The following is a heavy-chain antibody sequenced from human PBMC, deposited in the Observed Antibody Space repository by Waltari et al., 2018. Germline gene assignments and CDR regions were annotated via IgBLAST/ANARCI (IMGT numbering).Heavy chain of an antibody. CDR2: IIPIFGTA. CDR3: ARIGYYYGSGSYFYYYYGMDV. CDR1: GGTFSSYA. Sequence: QVQLVQSGAEVKKPGSSVKVSCKASGGTFSSYAISWVRQAPGQGLEWMGGIIPIFGTANYAQKFQGRVTITTDESTSTAYMELSSLRSEDTAVYYCARIGYYYGSGSYFYYYYGMDVWGQGTLVTVSS. J-gene: IGHJ6*02. V-gene: IGHV1-69*05. D-gene: IGHD3-10*01.